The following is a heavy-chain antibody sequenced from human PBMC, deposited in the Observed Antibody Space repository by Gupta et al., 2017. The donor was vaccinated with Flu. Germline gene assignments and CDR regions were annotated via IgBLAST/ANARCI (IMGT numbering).Heavy chain of an antibody. Sequence: QVQLVQSGAEVKKPGASVKVSCKASGYTFTGYYMHWVRQAPGQGLEWMGWINPNSGGTNYAQKFQGRVTMTRDTSISTAYMELSRLRSDDTAVYYCVLWGGITGTLGGVDYWGQGTLVTVSS. J-gene: IGHJ4*02. V-gene: IGHV1-2*02. CDR2: INPNSGGT. CDR3: VLWGGITGTLGGVDY. D-gene: IGHD1-20*01. CDR1: GYTFTGYY.